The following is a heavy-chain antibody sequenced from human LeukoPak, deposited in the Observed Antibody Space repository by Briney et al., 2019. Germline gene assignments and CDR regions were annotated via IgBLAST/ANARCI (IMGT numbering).Heavy chain of an antibody. Sequence: GGSLRLSCAASGFTFSDYYMSWIRQAQGKGLEWVSYISSSGSTIYYADSVKGRFAISRDNAKNSLYLQMNSLRAEDTAVYYCARDKVQGWFDPWGQGTLVTVSS. V-gene: IGHV3-11*01. CDR1: GFTFSDYY. CDR2: ISSSGSTI. J-gene: IGHJ5*02. CDR3: ARDKVQGWFDP. D-gene: IGHD1-1*01.